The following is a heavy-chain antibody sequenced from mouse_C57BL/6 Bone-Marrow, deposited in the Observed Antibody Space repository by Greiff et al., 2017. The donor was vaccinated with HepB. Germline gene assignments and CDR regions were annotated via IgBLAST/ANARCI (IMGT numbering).Heavy chain of an antibody. Sequence: VQLKQSGPVLVKPGASVKMSCKASGYTFTDYYMNWVKQSHGKSLEWIGVINPYNGGTSYNQKFKGKATLTVDKSSSTAYMELNSLTSEDSAVYYCARGVDYYYAMDYWGQGTSVTVSS. J-gene: IGHJ4*01. V-gene: IGHV1-19*01. D-gene: IGHD2-4*01. CDR1: GYTFTDYY. CDR3: ARGVDYYYAMDY. CDR2: INPYNGGT.